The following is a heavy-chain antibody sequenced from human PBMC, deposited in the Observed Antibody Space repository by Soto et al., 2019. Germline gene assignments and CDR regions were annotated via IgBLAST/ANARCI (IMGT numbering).Heavy chain of an antibody. CDR2: IYYSGST. J-gene: IGHJ2*01. Sequence: QLQLQESGPGLVKPSETLSLTCTVSGGSISSSSYYWGWIRQPPGKGLEWIGSIYYSGSTYYNPSLKSRVTISVDTSKNQCSLKLSSVTAADTAVYYCARGGIVLIVYAAPRGFFDLWGRGTLVTVSS. D-gene: IGHD2-8*01. CDR3: ARGGIVLIVYAAPRGFFDL. V-gene: IGHV4-39*01. CDR1: GGSISSSSYY.